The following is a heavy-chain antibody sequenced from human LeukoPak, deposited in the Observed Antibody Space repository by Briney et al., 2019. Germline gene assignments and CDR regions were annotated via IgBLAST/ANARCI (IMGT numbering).Heavy chain of an antibody. CDR2: IYTSGST. J-gene: IGHJ4*02. V-gene: IGHV4-4*07. D-gene: IGHD3-10*01. Sequence: SETLSLTCTVSGGSISSYYWSWIRQPAGKGLEWIGRIYTSGSTNYNPPLKSRVTMSVDTSKNQFSLKLSSVTAADTAAYYCATTMVRGAIIRDYWGQGTLVTVSS. CDR3: ATTMVRGAIIRDY. CDR1: GGSISSYY.